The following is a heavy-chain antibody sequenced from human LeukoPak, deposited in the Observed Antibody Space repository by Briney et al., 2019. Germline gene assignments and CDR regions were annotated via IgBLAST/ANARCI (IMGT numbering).Heavy chain of an antibody. J-gene: IGHJ5*02. CDR2: ISGSGGST. V-gene: IGHV3-23*01. Sequence: GGSLRLSCAASGFTFSSYAMSWVRQAPGKGLEWVSAISGSGGSTYYADSVKGRFTISRDNSKNTLYLQMNSLRAEDTAVYYCAKRPVFVVVPAAKVPNWFDPWGQGTLVTVSS. CDR1: GFTFSSYA. CDR3: AKRPVFVVVPAAKVPNWFDP. D-gene: IGHD2-2*01.